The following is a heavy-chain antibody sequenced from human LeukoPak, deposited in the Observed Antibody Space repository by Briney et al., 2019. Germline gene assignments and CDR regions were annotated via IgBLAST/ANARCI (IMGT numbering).Heavy chain of an antibody. Sequence: GGSLRLSCAASGFTFSSYSMNWVRQAPGKGLEWVSSISSSSSYIYYADSVKGRFTISRDNVKNTLYLQMNSLRAEDTAVYYCARGGVYSTSAVDYWGQGTLVTVSS. D-gene: IGHD6-6*01. CDR2: ISSSSSYI. J-gene: IGHJ4*02. CDR3: ARGGVYSTSAVDY. CDR1: GFTFSSYS. V-gene: IGHV3-21*01.